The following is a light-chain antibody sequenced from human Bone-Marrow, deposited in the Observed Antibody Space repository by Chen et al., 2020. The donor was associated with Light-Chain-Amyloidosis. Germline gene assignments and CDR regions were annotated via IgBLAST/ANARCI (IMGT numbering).Light chain of an antibody. CDR1: DLPTKY. J-gene: IGLJ2*01. CDR3: QSADSSGTYEVI. Sequence: SYELTQPPSASVSLGQTARITCSGDDLPTKYAYWYQQKPGQAPVLVIHRYTERPSGISERFSGSSSGTTATLTISGVQAEDEADYHCQSADSSGTYEVIFGGGTKLTVL. CDR2: RYT. V-gene: IGLV3-25*03.